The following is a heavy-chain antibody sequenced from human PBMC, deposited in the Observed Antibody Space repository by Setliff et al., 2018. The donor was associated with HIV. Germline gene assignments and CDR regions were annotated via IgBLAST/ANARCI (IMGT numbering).Heavy chain of an antibody. J-gene: IGHJ4*02. V-gene: IGHV4-39*01. Sequence: SETLSLTCTVSGGSISSSSYYWGWIRQPPGKGLEWIGSIYYSGSTYYNPSLKSRVTISVDTSKNQFSLKLSSVTAADTAVYYCARLGSDYYGDFDYWGQGTLVTVSS. CDR1: GGSISSSSYY. CDR2: IYYSGST. CDR3: ARLGSDYYGDFDY. D-gene: IGHD3-22*01.